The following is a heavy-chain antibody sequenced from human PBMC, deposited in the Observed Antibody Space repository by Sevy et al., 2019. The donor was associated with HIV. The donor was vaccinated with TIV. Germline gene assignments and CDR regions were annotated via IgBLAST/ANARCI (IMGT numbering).Heavy chain of an antibody. CDR2: INSDGAAT. CDR1: GFTLSADW. J-gene: IGHJ5*02. D-gene: IGHD3-10*01. Sequence: GGSLRLSYAASGFTLSADWMHWVRQTPGKGLVCVSRINSDGAATHYADSVKGRFIISRDNGKNSLYLQMNSLRVEDTGLYYCTRGTRGVVQSWGQGTLVTVSS. V-gene: IGHV3-74*01. CDR3: TRGTRGVVQS.